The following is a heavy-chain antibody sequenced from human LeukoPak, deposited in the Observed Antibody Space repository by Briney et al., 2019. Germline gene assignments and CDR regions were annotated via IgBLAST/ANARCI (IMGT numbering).Heavy chain of an antibody. CDR1: GYTFTGYY. V-gene: IGHV1-2*02. CDR3: ARDNSGSFGDY. Sequence: ASVKVSCKASGYTFTGYYMYWVRQAPGQGLEWMGWINPNSGGTKYAQKFQGRVTMTRDTSISTAYMEVSRLRSDDTAVYYCARDNSGSFGDYWGQGTLVAVSS. J-gene: IGHJ4*02. D-gene: IGHD6-19*01. CDR2: INPNSGGT.